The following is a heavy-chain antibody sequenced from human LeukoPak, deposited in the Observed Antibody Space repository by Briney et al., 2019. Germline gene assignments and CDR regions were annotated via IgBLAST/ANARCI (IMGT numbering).Heavy chain of an antibody. D-gene: IGHD6-13*01. Sequence: GALRLSCAASGFTFSSYGMHWVRQAPGKGLEWVAVISYDGSNKYYADSVKGRFTISRDNSKNTLYLQMNSLRAEDTAVYYCAKATVWILWQQLANWGQGTLVTVSS. CDR3: AKATVWILWQQLAN. CDR1: GFTFSSYG. J-gene: IGHJ4*02. CDR2: ISYDGSNK. V-gene: IGHV3-30*18.